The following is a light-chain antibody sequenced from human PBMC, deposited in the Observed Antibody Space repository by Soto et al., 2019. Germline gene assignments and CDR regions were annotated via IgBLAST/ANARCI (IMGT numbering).Light chain of an antibody. Sequence: DIVMTQSPDSLAVSLGERATINFKSSQSVLYSSNNKNYLAWYQQKPGQPPKLLIYWASTRESGVPDRFSGSGSGTDFTLTISSLQSEDFAVYYCQQYNNWSRTFGQGTKVDIK. V-gene: IGKV4-1*01. CDR3: QQYNNWSRT. CDR1: QSVLYSSNNKNY. J-gene: IGKJ1*01. CDR2: WAS.